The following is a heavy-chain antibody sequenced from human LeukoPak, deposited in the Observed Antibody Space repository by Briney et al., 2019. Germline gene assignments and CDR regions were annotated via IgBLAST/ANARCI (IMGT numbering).Heavy chain of an antibody. J-gene: IGHJ6*02. CDR2: ISSSSSYI. V-gene: IGHV3-21*01. D-gene: IGHD3-3*01. CDR3: AREGGYDFWSGPGMDV. Sequence: GGSLRLSCAASGFSFSSYTMNWVRLAPGKGLEWVSSISSSSSYIYYADSVKGRFTISRDNAKNSLYLQMNSLRAEDTAVYYCAREGGYDFWSGPGMDVWGQGTTVTVSS. CDR1: GFSFSSYT.